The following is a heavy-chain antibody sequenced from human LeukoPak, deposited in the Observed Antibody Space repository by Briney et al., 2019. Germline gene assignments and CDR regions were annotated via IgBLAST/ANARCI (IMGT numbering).Heavy chain of an antibody. V-gene: IGHV1-24*01. J-gene: IGHJ4*02. Sequence: GASVKVSCKVSGYTLTELSMHWVRQAPGKGLEWMGGFDPEDGETIYAQKFQGRVTMTEDTSTDTAYMELSSLRSEDTAVYYCATFPQEYNWNDAVDYWGQGTLVTVSS. CDR2: FDPEDGET. D-gene: IGHD1-1*01. CDR1: GYTLTELS. CDR3: ATFPQEYNWNDAVDY.